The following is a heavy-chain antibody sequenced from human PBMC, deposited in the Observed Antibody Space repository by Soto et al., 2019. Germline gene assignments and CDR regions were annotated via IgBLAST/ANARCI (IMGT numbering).Heavy chain of an antibody. Sequence: SETLSLTCTVSGGSISSYYWSWIRQPPGKGLEWIGYIYYSGSTNYNPSLKSRVTISVDTSKNQFSLKLSSVSAAETAVYYCARGPSGDNVHSRGQGPLVTVPP. J-gene: IGHJ5*01. CDR2: IYYSGST. V-gene: IGHV4-59*08. CDR3: ARGPSGDNVHS. CDR1: GGSISSYY. D-gene: IGHD7-27*01.